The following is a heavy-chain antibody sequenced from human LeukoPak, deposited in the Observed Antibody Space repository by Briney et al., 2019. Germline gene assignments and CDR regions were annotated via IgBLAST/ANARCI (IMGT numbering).Heavy chain of an antibody. CDR3: ARLITMIVVVNSPHAFDI. V-gene: IGHV1-69*05. CDR1: GGTFSSYA. CDR2: IIPIFGTA. J-gene: IGHJ3*02. D-gene: IGHD3-22*01. Sequence: SVKVSCKASGGTFSSYAISWVRQAPGQGLEWMGGIIPIFGTANYAQKFQGRVTITTDESASTAYMELSSLRSEDTAVYYCARLITMIVVVNSPHAFDIWGQGTMVTVSS.